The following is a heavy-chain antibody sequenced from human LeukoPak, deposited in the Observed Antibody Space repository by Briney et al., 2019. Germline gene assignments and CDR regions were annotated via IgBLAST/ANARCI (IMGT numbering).Heavy chain of an antibody. J-gene: IGHJ5*02. CDR2: IYYSGGT. Sequence: SGTLSLTCTVSGGSISSSSYYWGWIRQPPGKGLEWIGSIYYSGGTYYNPSLKSRVTISVDTSKNQFSLKLSSVTAADTAVYYCARQGSSLNWFDPWGQGTLVTVSS. CDR1: GGSISSSSYY. CDR3: ARQGSSLNWFDP. V-gene: IGHV4-39*01. D-gene: IGHD6-13*01.